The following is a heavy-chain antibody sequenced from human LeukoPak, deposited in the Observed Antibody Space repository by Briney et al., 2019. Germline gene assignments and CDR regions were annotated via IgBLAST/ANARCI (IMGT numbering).Heavy chain of an antibody. V-gene: IGHV3-66*02. D-gene: IGHD6-6*01. CDR3: ARDTSIAARGYYYYYMDV. Sequence: GGSLSLSCAASGFTVSSNYMSWVRQAPGKGREWVSVIYSGGSTYYADSVKGRFTISRDNSKTTLYLQMNSLRVEDTAVYYCARDTSIAARGYYYYYMDVWGKGTTVTVSS. CDR2: IYSGGST. J-gene: IGHJ6*03. CDR1: GFTVSSNY.